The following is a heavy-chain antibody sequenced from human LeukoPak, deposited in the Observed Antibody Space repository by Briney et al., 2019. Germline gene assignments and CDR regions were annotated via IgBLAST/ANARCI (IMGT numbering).Heavy chain of an antibody. D-gene: IGHD1-26*01. CDR1: GYTFTGYY. J-gene: IGHJ4*02. Sequence: ASVKVSCKASGYTFTGYYMHWVRQAPGQGLEWMGWINPNSGGTNYAQKFQGRVTMTRDTSISTAYMELSRLRSDDTAVYYCGTSPLRPSSASYSENFGFWGQGTLVTVSS. CDR3: GTSPLRPSSASYSENFGF. V-gene: IGHV1-2*02. CDR2: INPNSGGT.